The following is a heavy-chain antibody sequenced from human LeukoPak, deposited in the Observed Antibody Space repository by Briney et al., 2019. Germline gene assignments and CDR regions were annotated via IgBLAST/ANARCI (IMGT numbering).Heavy chain of an antibody. CDR2: ISGSDDGT. CDR3: AKDQEYSLGYFDY. CDR1: GFTFSTYA. D-gene: IGHD5-18*01. Sequence: GGSLRLSCAASGFTFSTYAMSWVRQIPGKGLEWVSAISGSDDGTYYADSVKGRFTISRDNSKNTLYLQMSSLRAEDTAVYYCAKDQEYSLGYFDYWGQGTLVTVSS. J-gene: IGHJ4*02. V-gene: IGHV3-23*01.